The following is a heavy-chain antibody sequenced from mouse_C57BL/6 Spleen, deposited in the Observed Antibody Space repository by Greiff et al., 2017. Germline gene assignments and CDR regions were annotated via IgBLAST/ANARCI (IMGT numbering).Heavy chain of an antibody. Sequence: VQLQQSGAELVKPGASVKISCKASGYAFSSYWLNWVKQRPGKGLEWIGQIYPGDGDTNYNGKFKGKATLTADQSSSTAYMQLSSLTSEDSAVYFCAREGANNYFDYWGQGTTLTVSS. D-gene: IGHD3-1*01. J-gene: IGHJ2*01. CDR3: AREGANNYFDY. V-gene: IGHV1-80*01. CDR2: IYPGDGDT. CDR1: GYAFSSYW.